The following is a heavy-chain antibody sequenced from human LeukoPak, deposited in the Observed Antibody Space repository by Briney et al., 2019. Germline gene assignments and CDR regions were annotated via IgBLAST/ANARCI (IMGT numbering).Heavy chain of an antibody. CDR3: ARATNFWGGYYNWFDP. J-gene: IGHJ5*02. Sequence: ASVKVSCKASGYTFTSYDINWVRQAPGQGLEWMGWMNPNSGNTGYAQKFQGRVTITRNPSIITAYIQLSSLRSEHTAVDYCARATNFWGGYYNWFDPWGRGTLVPVSS. CDR2: MNPNSGNT. D-gene: IGHD3-3*01. CDR1: GYTFTSYD. V-gene: IGHV1-8*03.